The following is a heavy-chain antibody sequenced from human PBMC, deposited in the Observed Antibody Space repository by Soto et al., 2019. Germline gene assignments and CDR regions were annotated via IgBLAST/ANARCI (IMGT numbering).Heavy chain of an antibody. Sequence: QVQLVQSGAEVKKPGASVKVSCKASGYTFTSYYMHWVRQAPGQGLEWMGIINPSGGSTSYAQKFQGRVTMTRDTSTSTVYMELSSLRSEDTAVYYCARCNHRAATYYYYYCGMDVWGQGTTVTVSS. CDR1: GYTFTSYY. V-gene: IGHV1-46*01. CDR2: INPSGGST. J-gene: IGHJ6*02. D-gene: IGHD2-15*01. CDR3: ARCNHRAATYYYYYCGMDV.